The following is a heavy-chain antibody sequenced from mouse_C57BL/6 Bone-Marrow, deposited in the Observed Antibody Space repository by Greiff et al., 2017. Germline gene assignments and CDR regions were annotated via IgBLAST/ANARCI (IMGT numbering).Heavy chain of an antibody. D-gene: IGHD1-1*02. CDR2: IYPGDGDT. Sequence: QVQLQQSGPELVKPGASVKISCKASGYAFSSSWMNWVKQRPGKGLEWIGRIYPGDGDTNYNGKFKGKATLTADKSSSTAYMQLSSLTSEDSAVYFCARSSPYGLYWYFDVWGTGTTVTVSS. CDR3: ARSSPYGLYWYFDV. J-gene: IGHJ1*03. V-gene: IGHV1-82*01. CDR1: GYAFSSSW.